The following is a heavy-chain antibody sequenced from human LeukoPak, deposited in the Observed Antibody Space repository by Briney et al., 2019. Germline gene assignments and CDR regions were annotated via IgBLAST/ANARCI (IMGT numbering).Heavy chain of an antibody. CDR3: ARGAITMVRGVRFDY. CDR2: INHSGST. Sequence: KPSETLSLTCAVYGGSFSGYSWSWIRQPPGKGLEWIGEINHSGSTNYNPSCKGRVTISVDTSKNQFSLKLSSVTAADPAVYYCARGAITMVRGVRFDYWGQGTLVTVSS. CDR1: GGSFSGYS. D-gene: IGHD3-10*01. J-gene: IGHJ4*02. V-gene: IGHV4-34*01.